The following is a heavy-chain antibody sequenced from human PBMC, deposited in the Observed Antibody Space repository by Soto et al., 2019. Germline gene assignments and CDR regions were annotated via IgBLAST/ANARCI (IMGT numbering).Heavy chain of an antibody. CDR2: IGVYNGQT. J-gene: IGHJ6*02. CDR3: SRARDCTSPSCYNHYYYGMDI. V-gene: IGHV1-18*04. D-gene: IGHD2-2*02. Sequence: QEQLVQSGGEVKKPGASVRVSCKASGYTFTKYGITWVRQAPGQGLEWMGWIGVYNGQTNYSRKLQGRVIMTADTSASTAYMELRSLRSDDTAVYYCSRARDCTSPSCYNHYYYGMDIWGQGTTVSVSS. CDR1: GYTFTKYG.